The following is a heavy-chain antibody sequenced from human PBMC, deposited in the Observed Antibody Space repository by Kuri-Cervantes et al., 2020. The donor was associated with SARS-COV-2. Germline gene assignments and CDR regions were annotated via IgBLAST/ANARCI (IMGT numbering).Heavy chain of an antibody. CDR2: INPNSGGT. CDR3: ARVGDYYDSSGYYLY. CDR1: GYTFTGYY. Sequence: ASVKVSCKASGYTFTGYYMHWVRQAPGQGLEWMGWINPNSGGTNYAQKFQGRVTMTRDTSTSTAYMELRSLRSDDTAVYYCARVGDYYDSSGYYLYWGQGTLVTVSS. D-gene: IGHD3-22*01. J-gene: IGHJ4*02. V-gene: IGHV1-2*02.